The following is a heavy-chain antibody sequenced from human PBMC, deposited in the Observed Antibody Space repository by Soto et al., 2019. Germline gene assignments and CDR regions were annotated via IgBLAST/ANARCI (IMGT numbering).Heavy chain of an antibody. J-gene: IGHJ4*02. Sequence: SVKVSCKASGGSLSTNPISWVRQAPGQGLEWMGGSGSGTGPGNHAQKFQGRLTVTADKSTSTVYMELTNLSSEDTAVYYCARRHSGGFFRFFDSWGQGTLVTVSS. D-gene: IGHD2-15*01. CDR1: GGSLSTNP. V-gene: IGHV1-69*06. CDR3: ARRHSGGFFRFFDS. CDR2: SGSGTGPG.